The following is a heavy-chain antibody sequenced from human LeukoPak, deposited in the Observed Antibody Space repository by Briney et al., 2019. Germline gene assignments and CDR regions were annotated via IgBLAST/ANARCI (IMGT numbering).Heavy chain of an antibody. CDR3: ARVTMRDGYFDY. J-gene: IGHJ4*02. CDR1: GLTVSRNY. D-gene: IGHD5-24*01. Sequence: GGSLRLSCAASGLTVSRNYMSWVRQAPGKGLEWVSIIYSGGSTYYADSVKGRFTISRDNSNNTLYLQMNCLRAEDTAVYYCARVTMRDGYFDYWGQGTLVTVSS. V-gene: IGHV3-53*01. CDR2: IYSGGST.